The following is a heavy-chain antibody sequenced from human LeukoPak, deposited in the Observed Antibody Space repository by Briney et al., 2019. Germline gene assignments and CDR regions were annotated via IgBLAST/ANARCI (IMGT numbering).Heavy chain of an antibody. Sequence: PGGSLRLSCEASGITFSDAWLSWVRQPPGKGLEWVGRIKSKTDGGTIDYAAPVKGRITISRNDSTNTLYLQMNSLKIEDTAVYYCITAPGGNHLYWGQGALVTVSS. CDR3: ITAPGGNHLY. J-gene: IGHJ4*02. V-gene: IGHV3-15*01. CDR1: GITFSDAW. CDR2: IKSKTDGGTI.